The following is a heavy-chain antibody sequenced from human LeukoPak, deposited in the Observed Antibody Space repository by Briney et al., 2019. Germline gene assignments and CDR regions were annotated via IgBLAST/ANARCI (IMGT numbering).Heavy chain of an antibody. V-gene: IGHV3-20*04. CDR2: INWNGGST. CDR1: GFTFDDYG. Sequence: GGSLRLSCAASGFTFDDYGMSWVRQAPGKGLEWVSGINWNGGSTGYADSVKGRFTISRDNAKNSLYLQMNSLRAEDTALYYCARDFKFEGEQPPFDYWGQGTLVTVSS. CDR3: ARDFKFEGEQPPFDY. J-gene: IGHJ4*02. D-gene: IGHD3-16*01.